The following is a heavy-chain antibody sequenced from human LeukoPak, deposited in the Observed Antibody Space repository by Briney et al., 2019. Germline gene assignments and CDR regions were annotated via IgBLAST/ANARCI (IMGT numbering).Heavy chain of an antibody. J-gene: IGHJ4*02. Sequence: PGRPLRLSCAASGFTFSSYGMHWVRQAPGKGLEWVAVIWYDGRNKYYADSVKGRFTISRDNPMNTLYLHMNSLSAEDTAVYYCAREVGVSTPYFDYWGQGTLVTVSS. CDR3: AREVGVSTPYFDY. CDR2: IWYDGRNK. V-gene: IGHV3-33*01. D-gene: IGHD1-26*01. CDR1: GFTFSSYG.